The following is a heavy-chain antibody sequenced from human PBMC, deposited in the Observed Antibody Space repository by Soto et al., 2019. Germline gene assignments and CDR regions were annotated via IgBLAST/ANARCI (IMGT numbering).Heavy chain of an antibody. CDR2: IWFDGSQQ. CDR1: GFIFGGNG. CDR3: ARDIGGNAYFD. D-gene: IGHD2-21*01. V-gene: IGHV3-33*01. Sequence: QVQLVESGGGVVQPGRSLRLSCAASGFIFGGNGMHWVRQAPGKGLEWVAMIWFDGSQQRYADSVRGRFIISRDNSKSRLALEMNSLRVEDTAVYYGARDIGGNAYFDWGQGTLVTVSS. J-gene: IGHJ4*02.